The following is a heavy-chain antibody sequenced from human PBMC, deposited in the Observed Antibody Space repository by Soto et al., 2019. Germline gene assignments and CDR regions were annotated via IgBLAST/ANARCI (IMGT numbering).Heavy chain of an antibody. Sequence: QVQLVESGGGVVQPGRSLRLSCAASGFTFSSYAMHWVRQAPGKGLEWVAVISYDGSNKYYADSVKGRFTISRDNSKNTLYLQMDNLRAEDTAVYYCARGAMTTVTPGDYWGQGTLVTVSS. V-gene: IGHV3-30-3*01. CDR1: GFTFSSYA. CDR2: ISYDGSNK. D-gene: IGHD4-17*01. J-gene: IGHJ4*02. CDR3: ARGAMTTVTPGDY.